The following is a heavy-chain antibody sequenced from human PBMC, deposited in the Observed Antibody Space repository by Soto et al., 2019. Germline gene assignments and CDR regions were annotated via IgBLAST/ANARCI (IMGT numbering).Heavy chain of an antibody. V-gene: IGHV3-30-3*01. CDR2: ISYDGSNK. D-gene: IGHD4-4*01. Sequence: QVQLVESGGGVVQPGRSLRLSCAASRFTFSSYAMHWVRQAPGKGLEWVAVISYDGSNKYYADSVKGRFTISRDNSKXXLYLQMNSLRTEDTAVYYCARPLWRDDYNWGYFDLWGRGTLVTVSS. CDR3: ARPLWRDDYNWGYFDL. J-gene: IGHJ2*01. CDR1: RFTFSSYA.